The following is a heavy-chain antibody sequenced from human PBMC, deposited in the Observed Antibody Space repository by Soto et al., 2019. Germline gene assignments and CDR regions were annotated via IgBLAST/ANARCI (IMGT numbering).Heavy chain of an antibody. J-gene: IGHJ6*02. CDR3: AKKPPRSIQGWAFGMDV. V-gene: IGHV3-53*02. CDR2: TFSGGST. CDR1: GFSVTTNY. D-gene: IGHD3-16*01. Sequence: EVQLVETGGGLIQPGGSLRLSCLASGFSVTTNYIIWVRQPPGKGLEWVSTTFSGGSTHYADYVKGRFSISRDNANNTVYLQMNNFRVEDTAVYYCAKKPPRSIQGWAFGMDVWGQGTTVSVSS.